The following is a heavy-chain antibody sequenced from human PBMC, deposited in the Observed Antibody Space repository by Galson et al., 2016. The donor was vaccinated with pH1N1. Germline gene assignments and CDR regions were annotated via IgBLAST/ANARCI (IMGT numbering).Heavy chain of an antibody. J-gene: IGHJ4*02. CDR1: GFTFSNYA. V-gene: IGHV3-23*01. CDR2: IHGSDGST. CDR3: AKEIVRDICHDGSCYSFAS. D-gene: IGHD2-15*01. Sequence: SLRLSCAASGFTFSNYAMTRVRQAPGKGLEWVSTIHGSDGSTFYADSVKGRFTISRDNSKNTLYLQMNSLRAEDTAVYHCAKEIVRDICHDGSCYSFASWGQVTLVTVSS.